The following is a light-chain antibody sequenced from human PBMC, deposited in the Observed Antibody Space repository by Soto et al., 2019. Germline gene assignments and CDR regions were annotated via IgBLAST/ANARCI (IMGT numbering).Light chain of an antibody. Sequence: QSALSQPASVSGSRGQSITIPCTGASSDVGSYNLVSWYQQHPGKAPKLMIYEVSRRPSGISNRFSGSKSGNTASLTISGLQAEDEADYYCCSYAGSPTFVIFGGGTKLTVL. CDR1: SSDVGSYNL. CDR2: EVS. V-gene: IGLV2-23*02. CDR3: CSYAGSPTFVI. J-gene: IGLJ2*01.